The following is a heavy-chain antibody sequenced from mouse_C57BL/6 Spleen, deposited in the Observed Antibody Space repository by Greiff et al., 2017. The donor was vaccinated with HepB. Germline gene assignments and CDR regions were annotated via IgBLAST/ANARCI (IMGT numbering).Heavy chain of an antibody. V-gene: IGHV1-18*01. D-gene: IGHD2-2*01. J-gene: IGHJ1*03. CDR3: ARGPSTMVTGKYFDV. CDR1: GYTFTDYN. Sequence: VQLKQSGPELVKPGASVKIPCKASGYTFTDYNMDWVKQSHGKSLEWIGDINPNNGGTIYNQKFKGKATLTVDKSSSTAYMELRSLTSEDTAVYYCARGPSTMVTGKYFDVWGTGTTVTVSS. CDR2: INPNNGGT.